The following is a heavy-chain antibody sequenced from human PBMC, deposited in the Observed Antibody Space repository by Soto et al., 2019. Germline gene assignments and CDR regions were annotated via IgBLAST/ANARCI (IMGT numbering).Heavy chain of an antibody. CDR3: VRSKGGYSYGTPFDY. Sequence: EVQLEESGGALVQPGRSLRLSCAASGFTFDDYAMYWVRQVLGKGLEWVSSISWNSGNIGYADSVKGRFTTSRDNAEXSLSLQMNXLXPEDTALYYCVRSKGGYSYGTPFDYWGQGTLVTVSS. CDR1: GFTFDDYA. D-gene: IGHD5-18*01. J-gene: IGHJ4*02. CDR2: ISWNSGNI. V-gene: IGHV3-9*01.